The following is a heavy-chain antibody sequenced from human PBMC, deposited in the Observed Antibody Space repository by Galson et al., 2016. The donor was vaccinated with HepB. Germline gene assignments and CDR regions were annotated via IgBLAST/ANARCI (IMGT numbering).Heavy chain of an antibody. CDR3: AREVVWSDFNWFDP. Sequence: TLSLTCAISGGSINSGGYSWSWIRQPPGKGLEWIGYIYNSGSTYYNPSLESRVTISVGRSKNQFSLRLSSVTAADTAVYYCAREVVWSDFNWFDPWGQGTTVTVSS. J-gene: IGHJ5*01. V-gene: IGHV4-30-2*01. D-gene: IGHD1-26*01. CDR1: GGSINSGGYS. CDR2: IYNSGST.